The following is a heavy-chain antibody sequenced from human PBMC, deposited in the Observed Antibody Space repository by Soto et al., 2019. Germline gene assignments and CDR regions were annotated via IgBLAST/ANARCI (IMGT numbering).Heavy chain of an antibody. Sequence: GGSLRLSCAASGFTFSSYSMNWVRQAPGKGLEWISYISTTSSSIYYADSVKGRFTISRDNAKNSLFLQMNSLGDEDTAVYYCARKGVAFDYWGQGALVTVSS. V-gene: IGHV3-48*02. CDR2: ISTTSSSI. CDR3: ARKGVAFDY. J-gene: IGHJ4*02. D-gene: IGHD3-3*01. CDR1: GFTFSSYS.